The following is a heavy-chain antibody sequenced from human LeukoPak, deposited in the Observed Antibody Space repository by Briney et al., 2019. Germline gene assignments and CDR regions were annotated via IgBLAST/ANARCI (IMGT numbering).Heavy chain of an antibody. D-gene: IGHD6-13*01. V-gene: IGHV4-34*01. CDR2: INHSGST. J-gene: IGHJ4*02. Sequence: SETLSLTCAVFGGSISGHSWSWIRQPPGKGLEWIGEINHSGSTNYNPSLKSRVTISVDTSKNQVSLKLSSVTAADTAVYYCARGVRIAAAETRYFDYWGQGTLVTVSS. CDR3: ARGVRIAAAETRYFDY. CDR1: GGSISGHS.